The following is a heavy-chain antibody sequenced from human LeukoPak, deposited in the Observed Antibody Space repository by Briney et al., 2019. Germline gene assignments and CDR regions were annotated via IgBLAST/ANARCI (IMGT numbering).Heavy chain of an antibody. CDR3: ARARDDYYDSSGPPNWFDP. CDR2: IYYSGST. V-gene: IGHV4-39*07. J-gene: IGHJ5*02. CDR1: GGSISSSSYY. Sequence: SETLSLTCTVSGGSISSSSYYWGWIRQPPGKGLEWIGSIYYSGSTYYNPSLKSRVTISVDTSKNQFSLKLSSVTAADTAVYYCARARDDYYDSSGPPNWFDPWGQGTLVTVSS. D-gene: IGHD3-22*01.